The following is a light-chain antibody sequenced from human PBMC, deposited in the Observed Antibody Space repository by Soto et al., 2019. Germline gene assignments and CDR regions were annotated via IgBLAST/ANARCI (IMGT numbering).Light chain of an antibody. CDR2: SAS. CDR3: QQHNHWPS. J-gene: IGKJ2*01. Sequence: EIVMTQSPATLPVSPGESATLSCRASQSIASNLAWYQQKPGQAPSLLIHSASARATGIPPRFSGSGSGTEFTLTISSLQSEDFAVYYCQQHNHWPSFGQGTNLEIK. V-gene: IGKV3-15*01. CDR1: QSIASN.